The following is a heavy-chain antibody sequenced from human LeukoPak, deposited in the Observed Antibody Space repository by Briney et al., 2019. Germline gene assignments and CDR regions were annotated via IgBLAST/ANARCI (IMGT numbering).Heavy chain of an antibody. CDR3: ARLLDNDSSGDPDTFDV. CDR2: VYFTGRT. J-gene: IGHJ3*01. CDR1: GGSISSHY. Sequence: SETLSLTCTVSGGSISSHYWSWIRPPPGKGLDWIGFVYFTGRTRYNRSLQSRVTISIDTSENKFSMKLTSVTAADTAVYYCARLLDNDSSGDPDTFDVWGRGTVVTVSS. D-gene: IGHD3-22*01. V-gene: IGHV4-59*11.